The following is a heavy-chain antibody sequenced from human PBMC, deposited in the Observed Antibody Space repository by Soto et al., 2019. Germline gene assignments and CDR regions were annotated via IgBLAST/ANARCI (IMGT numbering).Heavy chain of an antibody. CDR3: ARYSSGWPGNGMDV. CDR2: VYYTGST. V-gene: IGHV4-59*01. D-gene: IGHD6-19*01. J-gene: IGHJ6*02. Sequence: SETLSRTCTVSNGSISNYFWSWIRQSPGKGLEWIGYVYYTGSTSYNPSLKGRVTMSVDTSKMQFSLKLSSVTAADTAVYYCARYSSGWPGNGMDVWGQGNTVTVPS. CDR1: NGSISNYF.